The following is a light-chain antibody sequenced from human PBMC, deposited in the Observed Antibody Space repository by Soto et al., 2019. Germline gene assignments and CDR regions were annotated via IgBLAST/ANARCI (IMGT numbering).Light chain of an antibody. CDR1: QGISSY. J-gene: IGKJ2*01. V-gene: IGKV1-8*01. CDR3: QQYYSYPRT. Sequence: AIRMTQSASSFSASTGDRVTITCRASQGISSYLAWYQQKPGKAPKLLIYAASTLQSGVPSRFSGSGSGTEFTLTISCLQSADFATYYCQQYYSYPRTFGQGTKLEIK. CDR2: AAS.